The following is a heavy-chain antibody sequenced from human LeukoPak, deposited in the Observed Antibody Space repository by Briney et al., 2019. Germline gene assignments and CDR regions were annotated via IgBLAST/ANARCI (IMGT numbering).Heavy chain of an antibody. CDR1: GFTFSSYA. V-gene: IGHV3-23*01. D-gene: IGHD2-21*02. CDR2: ISGSGGST. CDR3: ARQSSDYYFDY. Sequence: GGSLRLSCAASGFTFSSYAMSWVRQAPGKGLEWVSAISGSGGSTYYADSVKGRFTISRDNSKNTLYLQMNSLRPEDTTVYYCARQSSDYYFDYWGQGTLVTVSS. J-gene: IGHJ4*02.